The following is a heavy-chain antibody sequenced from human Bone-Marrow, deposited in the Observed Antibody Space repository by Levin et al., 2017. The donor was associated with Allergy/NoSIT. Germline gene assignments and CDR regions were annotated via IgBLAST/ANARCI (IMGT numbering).Heavy chain of an antibody. V-gene: IGHV3-30*18. CDR2: ISYDGSNK. Sequence: PGGSLRLSCAASGFTFSSYGMHWVRQAPGKGLEWVAVISYDGSNKYYADSVKGRFTISRDNSKNTLYLQMNSLRAEDTAVYYCAKGGDYGDYYLDYWGQGTLVTVSS. J-gene: IGHJ4*02. D-gene: IGHD4-17*01. CDR3: AKGGDYGDYYLDY. CDR1: GFTFSSYG.